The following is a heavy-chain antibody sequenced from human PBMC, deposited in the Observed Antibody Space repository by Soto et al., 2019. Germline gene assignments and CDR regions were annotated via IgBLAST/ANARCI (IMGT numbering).Heavy chain of an antibody. V-gene: IGHV5-10-1*01. J-gene: IGHJ4*02. CDR1: GYRFLTHC. CDR2: VDPSDSYT. D-gene: IGHD5-12*01. Sequence: GESLKISCKGVGYRFLTHCISWVRQTPGKGLEWVGRVDPSDSYTYYGPSFRGHVTVSADRSTDTAYLQWSSLKASDTAIYYCARQIREEGTATILDFWGQGTMVTVSS. CDR3: ARQIREEGTATILDF.